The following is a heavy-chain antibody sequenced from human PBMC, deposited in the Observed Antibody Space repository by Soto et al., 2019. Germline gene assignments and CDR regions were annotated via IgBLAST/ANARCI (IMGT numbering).Heavy chain of an antibody. D-gene: IGHD1-26*01. Sequence: TLSLTCTVSGGSISSGGYYWSWIRQHPGKGLEWIAYIYYSGSTYYNPSLKSRVTISVDTSKNQFSLKLSSVTAADTAVYYCARDGNTYFDYWGQGTLVTVSS. CDR3: ARDGNTYFDY. V-gene: IGHV4-31*02. J-gene: IGHJ4*02. CDR2: IYYSGST. CDR1: GGSISSGGYY.